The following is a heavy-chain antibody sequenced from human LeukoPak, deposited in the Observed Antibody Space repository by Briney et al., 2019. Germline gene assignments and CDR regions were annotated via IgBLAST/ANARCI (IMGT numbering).Heavy chain of an antibody. CDR1: GGSISGYY. V-gene: IGHV4-59*01. Sequence: SETLSLTCIVSGGSISGYYWSWIRQPPGKGLEWIGFIYYSGTTNYNPSLKSRVTISVDTSKSQFSLSLNPVTAADTAVYYCAREGDYSGYFGLRSFDLWGRGTLVTVSS. CDR2: IYYSGTT. CDR3: AREGDYSGYFGLRSFDL. J-gene: IGHJ2*01. D-gene: IGHD5-12*01.